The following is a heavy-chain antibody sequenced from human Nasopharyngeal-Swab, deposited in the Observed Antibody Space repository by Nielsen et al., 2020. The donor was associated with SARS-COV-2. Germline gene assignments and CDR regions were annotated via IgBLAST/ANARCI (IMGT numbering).Heavy chain of an antibody. V-gene: IGHV4-39*07. D-gene: IGHD6-13*01. Sequence: SETLSLTCTVSGGSISSSSYYWGWIRQPPGKGLEWIGSIYYSGSTYYNPSLQSRVTISVDKSKNQFSLKLSSVTAADTAVYYCVGSSWYGDYYYYYGMDVWGQGPTVTVSS. CDR2: IYYSGST. J-gene: IGHJ6*02. CDR1: GGSISSSSYY. CDR3: VGSSWYGDYYYYYGMDV.